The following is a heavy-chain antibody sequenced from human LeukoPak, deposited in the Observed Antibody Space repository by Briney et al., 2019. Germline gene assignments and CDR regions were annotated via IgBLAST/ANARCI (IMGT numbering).Heavy chain of an antibody. V-gene: IGHV3-23*01. CDR3: GKDDYCSIPGCVIDALVV. Sequence: GGSLRLSCAASGFPFGDFAMTWVRQVPGGGLQWVSTITRRGQNTYYADSVQRRFTISTNDYIGMLYLQMNSLRAEDTDMYYCGKDDYCSIPGCVIDALVVWGQGTGVTVSS. D-gene: IGHD4-11*01. CDR2: ITRRGQNT. CDR1: GFPFGDFA. J-gene: IGHJ3*01.